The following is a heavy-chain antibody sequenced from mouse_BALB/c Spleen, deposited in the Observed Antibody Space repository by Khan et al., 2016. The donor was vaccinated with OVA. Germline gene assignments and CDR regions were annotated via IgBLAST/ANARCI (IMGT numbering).Heavy chain of an antibody. V-gene: IGHV1S137*01. D-gene: IGHD1-1*01. Sequence: QVQLKESGAELVRPGVSVKISCKGSGYTFTDFTMHWVQQSHAKSLEWIGVISTYYGDVTYNQKFKGKATMTVDKSSSTAYMELARLTSEDSAIYYCTGGGGGSSFAYWGQGTLVTVSA. J-gene: IGHJ3*01. CDR3: TGGGGGSSFAY. CDR1: GYTFTDFT. CDR2: ISTYYGDV.